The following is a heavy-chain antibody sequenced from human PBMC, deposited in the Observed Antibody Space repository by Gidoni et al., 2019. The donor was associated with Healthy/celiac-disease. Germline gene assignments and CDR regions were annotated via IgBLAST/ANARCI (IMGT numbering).Heavy chain of an antibody. J-gene: IGHJ5*02. CDR3: ARQRWDSGFGVVIYTPRWFDP. Sequence: STYYNPSLKSRVTISVDTSKNQFSLKLSSVTAADTAVYYCARQRWDSGFGVVIYTPRWFDPWGQGTLVTVSS. D-gene: IGHD3-3*01. CDR2: ST. V-gene: IGHV4-39*01.